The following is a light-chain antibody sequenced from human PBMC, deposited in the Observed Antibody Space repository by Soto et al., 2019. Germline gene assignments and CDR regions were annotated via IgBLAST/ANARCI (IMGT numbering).Light chain of an antibody. CDR2: GAS. CDR1: QSVSSSY. V-gene: IGKV3-20*01. Sequence: EIVLTQSPGTLSLSPGERATLSGRASQSVSSSYLAWYQQKPGQAPRLLIYGASSRATGIPDRFSGSGSGTDFTLTISRLVPVDFAVYYCQQYGSSLLTFGGGTKVEIK. CDR3: QQYGSSLLT. J-gene: IGKJ4*01.